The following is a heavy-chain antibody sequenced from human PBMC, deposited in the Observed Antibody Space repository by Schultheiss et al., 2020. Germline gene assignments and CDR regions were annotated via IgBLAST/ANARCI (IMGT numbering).Heavy chain of an antibody. Sequence: GSLRLSCAASGFTFSNAWMSWVRQAPGKGLEWVGRIKSKTDGGTTDYAAPVKGRFTISRDDSKNTLYLQMNSLKTEDTAVYYCTTDFGYCSGGSCVNDAFDIWGKGTMVTVSS. CDR1: GFTFSNAW. CDR2: IKSKTDGGTT. V-gene: IGHV3-15*01. D-gene: IGHD2-15*01. J-gene: IGHJ3*02. CDR3: TTDFGYCSGGSCVNDAFDI.